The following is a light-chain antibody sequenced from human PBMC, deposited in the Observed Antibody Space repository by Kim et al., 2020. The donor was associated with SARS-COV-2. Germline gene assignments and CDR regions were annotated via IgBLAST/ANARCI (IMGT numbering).Light chain of an antibody. V-gene: IGKV1-9*01. Sequence: ASVGDRVTTTCRASHGISNSLAWYQQQPGRAPNLLIYAASTLQSGVPSRFSGSGSGTEFTLTISSLQPEDFATYYCQQVNVFPLTFGGGTKVEIK. CDR2: AAS. CDR1: HGISNS. J-gene: IGKJ4*01. CDR3: QQVNVFPLT.